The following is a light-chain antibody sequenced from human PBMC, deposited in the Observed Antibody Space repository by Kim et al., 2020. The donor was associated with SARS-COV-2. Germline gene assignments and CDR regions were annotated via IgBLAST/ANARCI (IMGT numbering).Light chain of an antibody. J-gene: IGKJ5*01. CDR1: QDIRND. V-gene: IGKV1-17*01. CDR2: GAS. Sequence: ASVGDRVTITCRASQDIRNDLGWYQQNPGRAPKRLIYGASSLQSGVPSRFSGSVSVTEFTLTISSLQPEDFATYFCLQHTTYPITFVQRTRREIK. CDR3: LQHTTYPIT.